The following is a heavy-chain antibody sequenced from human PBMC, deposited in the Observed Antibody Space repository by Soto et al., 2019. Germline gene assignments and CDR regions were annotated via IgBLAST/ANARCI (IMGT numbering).Heavy chain of an antibody. V-gene: IGHV3-48*03. CDR1: GFTFSSFE. CDR3: ARATYSSSYYFDS. CDR2: IGSSGSTI. D-gene: IGHD6-6*01. J-gene: IGHJ4*02. Sequence: EVQLVESGGGLLQPGGSLRLSCAASGFTFSSFEMNWVRQAPGKGLEWVSKIGSSGSTIWYADSVKGRFTISRDNAKNSLYLQMNSLRGEDTAVYYCARATYSSSYYFDSWGQGTLVTVSS.